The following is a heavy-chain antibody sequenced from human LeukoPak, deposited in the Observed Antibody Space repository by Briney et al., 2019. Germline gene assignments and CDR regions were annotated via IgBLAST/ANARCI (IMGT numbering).Heavy chain of an antibody. J-gene: IGHJ4*02. CDR3: ATYSSGYSSVY. D-gene: IGHD3-22*01. CDR2: ISIYNGDT. CDR1: GYTFTSYG. Sequence: ASVKVSCKASGYTFTSYGISWVRQAPGQGLEWMGWISIYNGDTNYAQKLQGRVTMTTDTSTSTAYMELRSLRSDDTAVYYCATYSSGYSSVYWGQGTLVTVSS. V-gene: IGHV1-18*01.